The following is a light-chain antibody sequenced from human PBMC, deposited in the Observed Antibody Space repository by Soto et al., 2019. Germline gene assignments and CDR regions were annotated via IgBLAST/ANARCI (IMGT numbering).Light chain of an antibody. CDR3: QSYDSSLNDVV. Sequence: QSVLTQPPSVSGAPGQRVTISCTGSSSNIGARYDVHWYQQLPGTDPKLIIYGYNNRPSGVPDRFSGSKSGTSASLAITGLQAEDEAVYYCQSYDSSLNDVVFGGGTKLTVL. V-gene: IGLV1-40*01. CDR1: SSNIGARYD. CDR2: GYN. J-gene: IGLJ2*01.